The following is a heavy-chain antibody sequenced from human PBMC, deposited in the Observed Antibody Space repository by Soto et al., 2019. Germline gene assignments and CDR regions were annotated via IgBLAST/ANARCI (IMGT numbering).Heavy chain of an antibody. CDR1: GFTFSSYS. D-gene: IGHD3-22*01. Sequence: PGGSLRLSCVASGFTFSSYSMVWVRQAPGKGLEWISYIFVSSTTIYYADSVKGRFTVSRDNAKNSLYLQVNTLRAEDTALYYCVRSSSGYYYDMDFWGQGTLVTVSS. CDR3: VRSSSGYYYDMDF. J-gene: IGHJ4*02. CDR2: IFVSSTTI. V-gene: IGHV3-48*01.